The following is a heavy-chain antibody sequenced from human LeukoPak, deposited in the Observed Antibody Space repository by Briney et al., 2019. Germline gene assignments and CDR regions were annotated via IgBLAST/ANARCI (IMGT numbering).Heavy chain of an antibody. D-gene: IGHD3-10*01. CDR1: GGSMNTYY. CDR2: IYYSGST. Sequence: SETLSLTCTVSGGSMNTYYWSWIRQPPGRGLEWIGYIYYSGSTDYNPSLKSRVTIPVDTSKNQFSLKLSSVTAADTAVYYCASYASGSPKYYFDYWGQGTLVTVSS. CDR3: ASYASGSPKYYFDY. V-gene: IGHV4-59*12. J-gene: IGHJ4*02.